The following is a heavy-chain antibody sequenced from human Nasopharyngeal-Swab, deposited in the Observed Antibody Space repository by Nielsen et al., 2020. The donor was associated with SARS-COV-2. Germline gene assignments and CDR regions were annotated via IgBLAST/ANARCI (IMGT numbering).Heavy chain of an antibody. D-gene: IGHD3-10*01. CDR3: AKDMGNYYGSTRMDV. Sequence: SLKISCAASGFTFDDYTMHWVRQAPGKGLEWVSGINWNSGSPGYADSVKGRFTISRDNAKNTLYLQMNSLRPEDTALYYCAKDMGNYYGSTRMDVWGQGTTVTVSS. J-gene: IGHJ6*02. CDR2: INWNSGSP. V-gene: IGHV3-9*01. CDR1: GFTFDDYT.